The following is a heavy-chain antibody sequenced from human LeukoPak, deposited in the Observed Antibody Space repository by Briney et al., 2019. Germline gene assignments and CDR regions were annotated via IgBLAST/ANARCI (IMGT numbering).Heavy chain of an antibody. V-gene: IGHV4-34*01. D-gene: IGHD3-3*01. CDR1: GGSFSDYY. J-gene: IGHJ6*03. CDR3: ARVVIFRVVIRLYYYFYMDV. Sequence: SETLSLTCAVYGGSFSDYYWSWIRQPPRQGLERVGDMNHSGSTNYNPSLKSRVTISVDTSKNQFSLKLSSVTAADTAVYYCARVVIFRVVIRLYYYFYMDVWGKGTTVTVSS. CDR2: MNHSGST.